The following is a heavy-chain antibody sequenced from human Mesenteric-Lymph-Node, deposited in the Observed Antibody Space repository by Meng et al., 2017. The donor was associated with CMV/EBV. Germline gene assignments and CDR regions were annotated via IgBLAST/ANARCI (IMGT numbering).Heavy chain of an antibody. CDR3: ASATPARWYDFWSGYYTGDAFDI. CDR2: ISGSSSYI. CDR1: GFTFSSYT. D-gene: IGHD3-3*01. J-gene: IGHJ3*02. Sequence: GGSLRLSCAASGFTFSSYTMNWVRQAPGKGLEWVSSISGSSSYIYYADSVKGRFTISRDNAKNSLYLQMNSLRAEDTAVYYCASATPARWYDFWSGYYTGDAFDIWGQGTMVTVSS. V-gene: IGHV3-21*01.